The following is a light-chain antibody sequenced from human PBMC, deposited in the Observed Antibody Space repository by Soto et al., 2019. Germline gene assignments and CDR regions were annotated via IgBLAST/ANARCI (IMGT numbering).Light chain of an antibody. V-gene: IGKV3-20*01. CDR3: QQYGNSPYT. CDR1: HSVSSSY. CDR2: GAS. J-gene: IGKJ2*01. Sequence: EIVLTQSPGTLSLSPGERATLSCRASHSVSSSYLAWYQQKPGQAPRLLIYGASSRATGIPVRFSGSESGTDFTLTISRLEPEDFAVYYCQQYGNSPYTFGQGTKLEIK.